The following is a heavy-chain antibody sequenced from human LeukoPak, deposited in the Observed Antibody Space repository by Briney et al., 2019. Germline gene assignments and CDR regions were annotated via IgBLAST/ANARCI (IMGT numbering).Heavy chain of an antibody. CDR1: GGPFSGYY. CDR3: ARHSYYGSGSYY. D-gene: IGHD3-10*01. CDR2: INHSGST. J-gene: IGHJ4*02. V-gene: IGHV4-34*01. Sequence: SETLSLTCAVYGGPFSGYYWSWIRQPPGKGLEWIGEINHSGSTYYNPSLKSRVTISVDTSKNQFSLKLSSVTAADTAVYYCARHSYYGSGSYYWGQGTLVTVSS.